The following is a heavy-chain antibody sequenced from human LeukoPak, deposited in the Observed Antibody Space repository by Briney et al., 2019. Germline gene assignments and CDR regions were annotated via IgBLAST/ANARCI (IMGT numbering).Heavy chain of an antibody. CDR3: AKDKSGYSSGWSFDY. Sequence: PGGSLRLSCAVSGFIFSSYEMNWVRQAPGKGLEWVSAISGSGGSTYYADSVKGRFTISRDNSKNTLFLRINSLGADDTAVYYCAKDKSGYSSGWSFDYWGQGTLVTVSS. D-gene: IGHD6-19*01. CDR1: GFIFSSYE. V-gene: IGHV3-23*01. J-gene: IGHJ4*02. CDR2: ISGSGGST.